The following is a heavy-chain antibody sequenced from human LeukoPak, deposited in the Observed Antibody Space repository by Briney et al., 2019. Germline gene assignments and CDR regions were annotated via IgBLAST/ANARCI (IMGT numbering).Heavy chain of an antibody. J-gene: IGHJ4*02. CDR1: GFTFSSYA. D-gene: IGHD2/OR15-2a*01. CDR3: GPREDSTTNAYDY. V-gene: IGHV3-23*01. CDR2: ISGSGGST. Sequence: GGSLRLSCAASGFTFSSYAMSWVRQAPGKGLEWVSAISGSGGSTYYADSVKGRFTISRDNSKNTLYLQMNSPTAEDTAVYYCGPREDSTTNAYDYWGQGTLVTVSS.